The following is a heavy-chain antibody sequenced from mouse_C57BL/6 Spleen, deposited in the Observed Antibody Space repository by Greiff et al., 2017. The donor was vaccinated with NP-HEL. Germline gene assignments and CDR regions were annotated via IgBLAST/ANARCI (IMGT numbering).Heavy chain of an antibody. CDR2: INYDGSST. CDR3: ARDQGFSGWYFDV. V-gene: IGHV5-16*01. CDR1: GFTFSDYY. Sequence: EVMLVESEGGLVQPGSSMKLSCTASGFTFSDYYMAWVRQVPEKGLEWVANINYDGSSTYYLDSLKSRFIISRDNAKNILYLQMSSLKSEDTATYYCARDQGFSGWYFDVWGTGTTVTVSS. J-gene: IGHJ1*03. D-gene: IGHD3-1*01.